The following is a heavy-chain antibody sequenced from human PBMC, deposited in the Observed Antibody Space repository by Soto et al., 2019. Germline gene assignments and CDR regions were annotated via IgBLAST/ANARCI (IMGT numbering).Heavy chain of an antibody. CDR3: AKAPYSSSWYGVGYYYYGMDV. D-gene: IGHD6-13*01. CDR2: ISGSGGST. J-gene: IGHJ6*02. V-gene: IGHV3-23*01. CDR1: GFTFSSYA. Sequence: SLRLSCAASGFTFSSYAMSWVRQAPVKGLEWVSAISGSGGSTYYADSVKGRFTISRDNSKNTLYLQMNSLRAEDTAVYYCAKAPYSSSWYGVGYYYYGMDVWGQGTTVTVSS.